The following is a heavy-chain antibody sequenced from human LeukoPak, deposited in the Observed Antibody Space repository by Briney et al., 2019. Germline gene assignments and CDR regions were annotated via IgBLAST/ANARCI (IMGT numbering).Heavy chain of an antibody. CDR2: ISWNSGSI. CDR3: AKASYGDYALLDY. V-gene: IGHV3-9*01. CDR1: GFTFDDYA. Sequence: PGGSLRLSCAASGFTFDDYAMHWVRQAPGKGLEWVSGISWNSGSIGYADSVKGRFTISRDNAKNSLYLQMNSLRAEDTALYYCAKASYGDYALLDYWGQGTLVTVSS. D-gene: IGHD4-17*01. J-gene: IGHJ4*02.